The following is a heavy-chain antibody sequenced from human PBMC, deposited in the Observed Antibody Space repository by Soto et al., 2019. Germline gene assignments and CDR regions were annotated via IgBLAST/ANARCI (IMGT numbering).Heavy chain of an antibody. CDR1: GFTFSSYG. CDR3: AKDFNWGGEYYYYGMDV. D-gene: IGHD7-27*01. J-gene: IGHJ6*02. V-gene: IGHV3-30*18. CDR2: ISYDGSNK. Sequence: QVQLVESGGGVVQPGRSLRLSCAASGFTFSSYGMHWVRQAPGKGLEWVAVISYDGSNKYYADSVKGRFTISRDNSKNTLYLQMNSLRAEDTAVYYCAKDFNWGGEYYYYGMDVWGQGTTVTVSS.